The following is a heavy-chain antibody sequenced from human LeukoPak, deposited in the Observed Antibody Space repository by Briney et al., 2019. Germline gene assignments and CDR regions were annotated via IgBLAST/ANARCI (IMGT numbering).Heavy chain of an antibody. CDR1: GYTFTSYD. J-gene: IGHJ4*02. CDR2: MNPNSGNT. CDR3: ARDSYYDFWSGYHYFGY. V-gene: IGHV1-8*01. Sequence: GASVKVSCKASGYTFTSYDINWVRQATGQGLEWMGWMNPNSGNTGYAQKLQGRVTMTTDTSTSTAYMELRSLRSDDTAVYYCARDSYYDFWSGYHYFGYWGQGTLVTVSS. D-gene: IGHD3-3*01.